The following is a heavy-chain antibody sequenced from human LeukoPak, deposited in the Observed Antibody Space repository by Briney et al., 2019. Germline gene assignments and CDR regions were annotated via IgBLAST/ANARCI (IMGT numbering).Heavy chain of an antibody. CDR1: GGSISSSSYY. Sequence: PSESLSLTCTVSGGSISSSSYYWGWIRQPPGKGLEWIVSIYYIGSTYSNPSLQSRVTISVDTSKNQFSLRLSSVTAADTAVYYCARVTIFGVVIGYWGQGTLVTVSS. J-gene: IGHJ4*02. V-gene: IGHV4-39*01. CDR2: IYYIGST. D-gene: IGHD3-3*01. CDR3: ARVTIFGVVIGY.